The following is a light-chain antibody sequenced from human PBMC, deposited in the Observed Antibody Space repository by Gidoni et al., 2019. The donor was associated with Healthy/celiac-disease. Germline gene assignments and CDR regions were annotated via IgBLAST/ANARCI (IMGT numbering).Light chain of an antibody. Sequence: SYVLTQPPSVSVATGQTARITCGGNKIGSKSVHWYQPKPGQAPVLVVYDDSDRPSGIPELFSGSNSGNTATLTISRVEAGDEADYYCQVWDSSSDHVVFGGGTKLTVL. CDR2: DDS. J-gene: IGLJ2*01. CDR3: QVWDSSSDHVV. CDR1: KIGSKS. V-gene: IGLV3-21*02.